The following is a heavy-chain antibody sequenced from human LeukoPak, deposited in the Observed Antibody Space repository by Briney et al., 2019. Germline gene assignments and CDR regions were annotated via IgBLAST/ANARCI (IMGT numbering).Heavy chain of an antibody. CDR2: INPNSGGT. Sequence: ASVKVSCKASGYTFTGYYMHWVRQAPGQGLEWMGWINPNSGGTNYAQKFRGRVTMTRDTSISTAYMELSRLRSDDTAVYYCARDPQLLWFGELLSTGIDYWGQGTLVTVSS. V-gene: IGHV1-2*02. J-gene: IGHJ4*02. D-gene: IGHD3-10*01. CDR1: GYTFTGYY. CDR3: ARDPQLLWFGELLSTGIDY.